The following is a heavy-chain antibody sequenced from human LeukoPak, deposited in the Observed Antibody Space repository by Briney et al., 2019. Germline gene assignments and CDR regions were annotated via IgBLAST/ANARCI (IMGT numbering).Heavy chain of an antibody. Sequence: PGGSLRLSCAASGFTFSNYWMHWVRQAPGKGLVWVSRINSDGSSTTYADSVKGRFTISRDNAKNTLYLQMNSLRAEDTAVYYCARDRSSGASIAVADTPLFWGQGTLVTVSS. CDR2: INSDGSST. V-gene: IGHV3-74*01. CDR1: GFTFSNYW. CDR3: ARDRSSGASIAVADTPLF. J-gene: IGHJ4*02. D-gene: IGHD6-19*01.